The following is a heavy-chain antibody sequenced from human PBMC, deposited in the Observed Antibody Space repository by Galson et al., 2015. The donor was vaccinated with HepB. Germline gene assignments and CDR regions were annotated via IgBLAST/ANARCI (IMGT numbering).Heavy chain of an antibody. CDR1: GGSISSSSYY. CDR2: IYYSGST. Sequence: LSLTCTVSGGSISSSSYYWGWIRQPPGKGLEWIGSIYYSGSTYYNPSLKSRVTISVDTSKNQFSLKLSSVTAADTAVYYCARRTTGVIRYFDWTMGYYFDYWGQGTLVTVSS. CDR3: ARRTTGVIRYFDWTMGYYFDY. D-gene: IGHD3-9*01. J-gene: IGHJ4*02. V-gene: IGHV4-39*01.